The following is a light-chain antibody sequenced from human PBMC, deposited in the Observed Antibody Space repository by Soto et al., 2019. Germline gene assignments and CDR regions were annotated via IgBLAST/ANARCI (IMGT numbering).Light chain of an antibody. V-gene: IGKV4-1*01. J-gene: IGKJ2*01. CDR1: QSVLYNSNNKNH. CDR3: QQYHSIPFT. CDR2: GAS. Sequence: DFVMTQAPDSLAVSLGERATINCKSSQSVLYNSNNKNHLGWFQQKPGHPPKLLIYGASFRPSGVPDRFSGSGSGTDVTLTISSLQAEDVAVYYCQQYHSIPFTFGQGTKLEI.